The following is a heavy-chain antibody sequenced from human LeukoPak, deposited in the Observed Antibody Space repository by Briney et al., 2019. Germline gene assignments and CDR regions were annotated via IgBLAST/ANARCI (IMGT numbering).Heavy chain of an antibody. D-gene: IGHD4-23*01. CDR1: GGTFSSYA. Sequence: SVKVSCKASGGTFSSYAISWVGQAPGQGLEWMGGINPIFGTANYAQKFQGRVTITTDESTSTAYMELSSLRSEDTAVYYCARRLRWTHGDWFDPWGQGTLVTVSS. CDR3: ARRLRWTHGDWFDP. CDR2: INPIFGTA. V-gene: IGHV1-69*05. J-gene: IGHJ5*02.